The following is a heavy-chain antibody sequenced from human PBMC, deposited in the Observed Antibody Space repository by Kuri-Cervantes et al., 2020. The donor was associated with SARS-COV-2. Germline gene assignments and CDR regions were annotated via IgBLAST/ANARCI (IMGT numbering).Heavy chain of an antibody. J-gene: IGHJ4*02. CDR1: GGSISSSSYY. Sequence: SVILSCTPTVSGGSISSSSYYSGWIRQPPGKGLEWIGSIYYSGSTYYNPSLKSRVTISVATSKNQFSLKLSSVTAADTAVYYCARRFTSITIFGLVSLNNFDYWGPGTLVTVSS. V-gene: IGHV4-39*01. CDR3: ARRFTSITIFGLVSLNNFDY. CDR2: IYYSGST. D-gene: IGHD3-3*01.